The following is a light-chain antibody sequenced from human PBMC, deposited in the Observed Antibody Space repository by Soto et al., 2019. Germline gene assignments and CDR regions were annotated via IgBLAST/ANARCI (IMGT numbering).Light chain of an antibody. J-gene: IGKJ1*01. CDR1: QSVSSSY. V-gene: IGKV3-20*01. CDR2: GAS. Sequence: EIVLTQSPGTLSLSPAERATLSCRARQSVSSSYLAWYQQKPGQAPRLLIYGASSRATGIPDRFSGSGSGTDFTLTISRLEPEDFAVYYCQQYGSSPRTFGQGTKVDIK. CDR3: QQYGSSPRT.